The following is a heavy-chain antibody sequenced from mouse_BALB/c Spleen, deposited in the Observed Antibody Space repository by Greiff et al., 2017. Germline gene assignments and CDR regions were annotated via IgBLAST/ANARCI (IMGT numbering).Heavy chain of an antibody. CDR2: ISSGGSYT. Sequence: EVKVVESGGGLVKPGGSLKLSCAASGFTFSSYTMSWVRQTPEKRLEWVATISSGGSYTYYPDSVKGRFTISRDNAKNTLYLQMSSLKSEDTAMYYCTRDHDEYYAMDYWGQGTSVTVSS. J-gene: IGHJ4*01. CDR3: TRDHDEYYAMDY. D-gene: IGHD2-3*01. CDR1: GFTFSSYT. V-gene: IGHV5-6-4*01.